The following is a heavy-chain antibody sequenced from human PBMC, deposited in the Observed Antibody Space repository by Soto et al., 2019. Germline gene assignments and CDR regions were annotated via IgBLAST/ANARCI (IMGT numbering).Heavy chain of an antibody. D-gene: IGHD3-10*01. CDR3: ARGLYDSGSFYFDF. CDR2: LYSGGTT. CDR1: GFNFIRKY. Sequence: EVQLVESGGGLIQPGGSLRLSCAASGFNFIRKYMIWVRQAPGKGLEWVSILYSGGTTYYADSLKGRFTISRDTSENTLYLQRNRRRAEDTAVYYCARGLYDSGSFYFDFWGQGTLLTVSS. J-gene: IGHJ4*02. V-gene: IGHV3-53*01.